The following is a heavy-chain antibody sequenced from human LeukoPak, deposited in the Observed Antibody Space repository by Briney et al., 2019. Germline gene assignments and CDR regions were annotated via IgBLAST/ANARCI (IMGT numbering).Heavy chain of an antibody. CDR1: GFTVSSNY. J-gene: IGHJ4*02. Sequence: GGSLRLSCAVSGFTVSSNYMSWVRQAPGKGLQWVSVIYSGGSTYYADSVKGRFTISRDNSKNTLYHQMNSLRAEDTAVYYCARDQFGSGRLDYWGQGTLVTVSS. CDR2: IYSGGST. D-gene: IGHD3-10*01. V-gene: IGHV3-53*01. CDR3: ARDQFGSGRLDY.